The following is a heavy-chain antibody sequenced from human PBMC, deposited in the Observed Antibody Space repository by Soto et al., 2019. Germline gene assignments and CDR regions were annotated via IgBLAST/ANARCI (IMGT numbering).Heavy chain of an antibody. Sequence: VGALRLSCSASGFTFSSYGMHWVRQAPGKWLEWVAVIWYDGSNKYYADSVKGRFTISRDDSKNTLYLQMNSLRAEDTAVYYCAREYLSHSSSSTNIPDTGAFDYWGQGTQVTVSS. CDR2: IWYDGSNK. CDR3: AREYLSHSSSSTNIPDTGAFDY. V-gene: IGHV3-33*01. D-gene: IGHD6-6*01. J-gene: IGHJ4*02. CDR1: GFTFSSYG.